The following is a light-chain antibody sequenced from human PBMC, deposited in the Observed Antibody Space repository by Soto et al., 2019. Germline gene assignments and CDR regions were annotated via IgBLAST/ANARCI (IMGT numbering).Light chain of an antibody. CDR2: GAS. CDR3: QQYNTWPFT. CDR1: QSISSN. Sequence: ERVMTQSPATLSVSPGERATLSCRASQSISSNLAWYQQKPGQAPRLLIYGASTRATGIPARFSGSGSGTEFTLTISSLQSEDFAVYYCQQYNTWPFTFGPGTKVDIK. V-gene: IGKV3-15*01. J-gene: IGKJ3*01.